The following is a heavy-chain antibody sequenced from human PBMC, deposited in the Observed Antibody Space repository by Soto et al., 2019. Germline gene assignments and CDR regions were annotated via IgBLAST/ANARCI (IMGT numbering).Heavy chain of an antibody. CDR2: INAGNGNT. CDR3: ARGSPLFMGY. D-gene: IGHD3-10*01. CDR1: GYTFTSYA. Sequence: QVQLVQSGAEVKKPGASVKVSCKASGYTFTSYAMHWVRQAPGQRLEWMGWINAGNGNTKYSQKFQDRVTITRDTSASTDYMELSSLRSEDTALYYCARGSPLFMGYWGQGTLVTVSS. V-gene: IGHV1-3*01. J-gene: IGHJ4*02.